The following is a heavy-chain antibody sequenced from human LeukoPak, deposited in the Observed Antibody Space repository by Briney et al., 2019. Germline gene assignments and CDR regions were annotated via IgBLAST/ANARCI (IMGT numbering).Heavy chain of an antibody. V-gene: IGHV3-21*01. J-gene: IGHJ4*02. Sequence: GGSLRLSCAASGFTFSSYSMNWARQAPGKGLEWVSSISSSSSYIYYADSVKGRFTIYRDNAKNSLYLQMNSLRAENTAVYYCARDRGTGGSSFDYWGQGTLVTVSS. CDR3: ARDRGTGGSSFDY. CDR1: GFTFSSYS. CDR2: ISSSSSYI. D-gene: IGHD1-26*01.